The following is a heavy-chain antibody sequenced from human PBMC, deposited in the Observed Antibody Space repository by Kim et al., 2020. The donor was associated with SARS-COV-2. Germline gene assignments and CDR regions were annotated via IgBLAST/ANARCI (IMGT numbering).Heavy chain of an antibody. D-gene: IGHD3-3*01. J-gene: IGHJ4*02. Sequence: SLKSRVPLSVDTSKNQFSLKLSSVTASDTAVYYCARARVRIFGVVTHFAYWGQGTLVTVSS. CDR3: ARARVRIFGVVTHFAY. V-gene: IGHV4-59*01.